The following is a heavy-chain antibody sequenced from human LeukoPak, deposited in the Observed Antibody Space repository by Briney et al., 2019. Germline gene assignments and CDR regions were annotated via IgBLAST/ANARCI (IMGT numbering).Heavy chain of an antibody. CDR3: ARVGVNPFDS. D-gene: IGHD3-16*01. V-gene: IGHV3-74*01. Sequence: GGSLRLPCAASGFTFSSYWMHWVGQAPGKGRVCVLRINSAGSSTSYADSVKGRFTISRDNAKNTLYLQMNSLRADDTAVYYCARVGVNPFDSWGQGTLVTVSS. CDR2: INSAGSST. CDR1: GFTFSSYW. J-gene: IGHJ5*01.